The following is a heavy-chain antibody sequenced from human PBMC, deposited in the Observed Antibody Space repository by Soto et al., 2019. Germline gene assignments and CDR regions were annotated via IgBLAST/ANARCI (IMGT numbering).Heavy chain of an antibody. D-gene: IGHD3-10*01. CDR2: INSDGSST. CDR1: GFTFSSYW. J-gene: IGHJ4*02. Sequence: GGSLRLSCAASGFTFSSYWMHWVRQAPGKGLVWVSRINSDGSSTSYADSAKGRFTISRDNAKNTLYLQMNSLRAEDTAVYYCVLWPPYYFDYWGQGTLVTVSS. CDR3: VLWPPYYFDY. V-gene: IGHV3-74*01.